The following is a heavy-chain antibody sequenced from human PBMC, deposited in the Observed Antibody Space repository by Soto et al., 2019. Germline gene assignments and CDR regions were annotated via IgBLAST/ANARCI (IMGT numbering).Heavy chain of an antibody. Sequence: PGESLKISCKGSGYSFTSYWISWVRQMPGKGLEWMGRIDPSDSYTNYSPSFQGHVTISADKSISTAYLQWSSLKASDTAMYYCARHPEYRFQQWLAQPLYYGMDVWGQGTTVTVSS. D-gene: IGHD6-19*01. CDR3: ARHPEYRFQQWLAQPLYYGMDV. CDR1: GYSFTSYW. CDR2: IDPSDSYT. V-gene: IGHV5-10-1*01. J-gene: IGHJ6*02.